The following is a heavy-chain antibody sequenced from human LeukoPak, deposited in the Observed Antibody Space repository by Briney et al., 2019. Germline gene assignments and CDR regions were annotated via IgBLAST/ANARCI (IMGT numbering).Heavy chain of an antibody. Sequence: ASVKVSCKASGVTFSSYAISWVRQAPGQGLEWMGRIIPIFGTANYAQKFQGRVTITTDESTSTAYMELSSLRSEDTAVYYCASISSSWYWDYWGQGTLVTVSS. D-gene: IGHD6-13*01. CDR2: IIPIFGTA. CDR1: GVTFSSYA. CDR3: ASISSSWYWDY. V-gene: IGHV1-69*05. J-gene: IGHJ4*02.